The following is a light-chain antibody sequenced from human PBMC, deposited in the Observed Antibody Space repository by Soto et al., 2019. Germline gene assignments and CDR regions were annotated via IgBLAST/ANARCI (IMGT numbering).Light chain of an antibody. CDR2: DTS. Sequence: DIRMTQSPSSLSASVGDRVTITCRASKSISSYLSWYQQKPGKAPKLLIYDTSNLQSGVPSRFSGSGSGTDFTLTISSLQSEDFATYYCQQNSITPLTFGGGTKVE. CDR3: QQNSITPLT. CDR1: KSISSY. J-gene: IGKJ4*01. V-gene: IGKV1-39*01.